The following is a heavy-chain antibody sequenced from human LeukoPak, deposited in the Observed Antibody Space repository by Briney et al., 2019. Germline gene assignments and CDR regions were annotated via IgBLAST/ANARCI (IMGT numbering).Heavy chain of an antibody. V-gene: IGHV4-39*01. Sequence: SETLSLTCTVSGGSISSSDYYWGWIRQPPGKGLEWIGSLYYSGSTYYNPSLKSRVTISVDTSKNQFSLKLSSVTAADTAVYYCARHVARENDYWGQGTLVTVSS. CDR2: LYYSGST. J-gene: IGHJ4*02. CDR1: GGSISSSDYY. CDR3: ARHVARENDY. D-gene: IGHD2-15*01.